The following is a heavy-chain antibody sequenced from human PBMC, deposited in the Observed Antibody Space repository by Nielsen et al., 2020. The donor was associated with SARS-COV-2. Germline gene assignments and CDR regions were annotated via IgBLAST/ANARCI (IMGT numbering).Heavy chain of an antibody. V-gene: IGHV4-39*01. CDR1: GGSVSSGGYY. J-gene: IGHJ3*02. CDR3: ARVLLWFGDAFDI. D-gene: IGHD3-10*01. CDR2: IYYSGST. Sequence: SETLSLTCSVSGGSVSSGGYYWGWIRQPPGKGLEWIGSIYYSGSTYYNPSLKSRVTISVDTSKNQFSLKLSSVTAADTAVYYCARVLLWFGDAFDIWGQGTMVTVSS.